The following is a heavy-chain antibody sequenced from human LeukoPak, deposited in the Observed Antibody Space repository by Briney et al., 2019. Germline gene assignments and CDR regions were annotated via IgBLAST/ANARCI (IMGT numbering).Heavy chain of an antibody. V-gene: IGHV1-18*01. CDR2: ISAYNGNT. Sequence: ASVKVSCKASGYTFTSYGISWVRQAPGQGLEWMGWISAYNGNTNYAQKLQGRVTMTADTSTSTAYMELRSLRSDDTAVYYCARADMHYDSSGYYYWGQGTLVTVSS. CDR1: GYTFTSYG. J-gene: IGHJ4*02. CDR3: ARADMHYDSSGYYY. D-gene: IGHD3-22*01.